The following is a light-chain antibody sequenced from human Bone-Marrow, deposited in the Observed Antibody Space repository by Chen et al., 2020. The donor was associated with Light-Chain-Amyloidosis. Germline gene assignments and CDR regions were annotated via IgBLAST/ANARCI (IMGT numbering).Light chain of an antibody. CDR1: NIGSPS. CDR2: DDS. CDR3: QVWDRSSDRPV. J-gene: IGLJ3*02. Sequence: SYVLTQPSSVSVAPGQTATIACGGNNIGSPSVHWYQQTPGHAPLLVVYDDSDRPSGIPERLSGSNSGNTATLTISRVEAGDEADYYCQVWDRSSDRPVFGGGTKLTVL. V-gene: IGLV3-21*02.